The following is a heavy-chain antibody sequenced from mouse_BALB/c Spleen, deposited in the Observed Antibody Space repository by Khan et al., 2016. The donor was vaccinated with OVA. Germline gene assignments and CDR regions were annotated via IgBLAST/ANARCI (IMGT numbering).Heavy chain of an antibody. J-gene: IGHJ2*01. Sequence: QVRLQQSGAELARPGASVKLSCKASGYTFTRYWMQWVKQRPGQGLEWIGAIYPGDGDTKYTQKFKGKATLTADKSSSTAYMELSSLASEDSAVYYCASHYGSDFDYWGQGTTLTVSS. D-gene: IGHD2-1*01. CDR3: ASHYGSDFDY. V-gene: IGHV1-87*01. CDR2: IYPGDGDT. CDR1: GYTFTRYW.